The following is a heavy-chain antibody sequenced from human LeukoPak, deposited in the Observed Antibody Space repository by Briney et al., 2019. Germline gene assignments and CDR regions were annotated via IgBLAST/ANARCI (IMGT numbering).Heavy chain of an antibody. CDR2: IFYSGST. D-gene: IGHD3-22*01. V-gene: IGHV4-39*02. CDR1: GGSVDTGTYY. Sequence: SETLSLTCNVSGGSVDTGTYYWGWIRQPPGEGLQWLGSIFYSGSTYYNPSLKSRVTISIDTSKNQFSLRLSSVTAADTAVYYCARAYYYDSSGYPYFDYWGQGTLVTVSS. J-gene: IGHJ4*02. CDR3: ARAYYYDSSGYPYFDY.